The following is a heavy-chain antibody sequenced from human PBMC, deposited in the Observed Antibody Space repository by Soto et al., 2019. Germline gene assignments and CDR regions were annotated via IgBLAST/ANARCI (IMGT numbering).Heavy chain of an antibody. J-gene: IGHJ4*02. Sequence: ASVKVSCKASGYTFTSYYMHWVRQAPGQGLEWMGIINPSGGSTSYAQKFQGRVTMTRDTSTSTAYMELRSLRSDDTAVYYCARDLAPIAVADYWGQGTLVTVSS. CDR3: ARDLAPIAVADY. V-gene: IGHV1-46*01. CDR2: INPSGGST. CDR1: GYTFTSYY. D-gene: IGHD6-19*01.